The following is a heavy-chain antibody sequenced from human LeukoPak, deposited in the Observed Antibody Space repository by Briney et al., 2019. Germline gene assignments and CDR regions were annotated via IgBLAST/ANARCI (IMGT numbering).Heavy chain of an antibody. CDR2: INPSGGST. D-gene: IGHD5-18*01. CDR1: GYTFTSHY. V-gene: IGHV1-46*01. J-gene: IGHJ4*02. Sequence: ASVKVSCKASGYTFTSHYIHWVRQAPGQGLEWMGIINPSGGSTNSAQKFQSRVTMIRDTSTSTVYMEVSSLRSEDTAVYYCAREFIGRQLWLVYYFDYWGQGTLVTVSS. CDR3: AREFIGRQLWLVYYFDY.